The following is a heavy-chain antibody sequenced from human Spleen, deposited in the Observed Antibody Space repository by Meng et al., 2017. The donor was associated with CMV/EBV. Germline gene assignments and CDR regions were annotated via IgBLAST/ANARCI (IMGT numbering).Heavy chain of an antibody. CDR1: GFTFSSYE. CDR2: ISSSGKTI. J-gene: IGHJ6*02. Sequence: GGSLRLSCAASGFTFSSYEMNWVRQAPGKGLEWVSYISSSGKTIYYADSVKGRFTMSRNNAKNSLYLQMNSLRVEDTAIYYCAKGLVAAWTSYYGSGTQYYFGMDVWGQGTTVTVSS. V-gene: IGHV3-48*03. D-gene: IGHD3-10*01. CDR3: AKGLVAAWTSYYGSGTQYYFGMDV.